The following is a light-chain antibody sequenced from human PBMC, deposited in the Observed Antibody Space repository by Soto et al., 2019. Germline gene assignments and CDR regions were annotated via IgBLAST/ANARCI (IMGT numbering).Light chain of an antibody. J-gene: IGKJ1*01. CDR1: QSVSTY. V-gene: IGKV3-11*01. Sequence: EIVLTQSPATLSLSPGERATLSCRASQSVSTYLAWYQQKHGQAPRLLIYDASSRATGIPARFSGSGSGTEFTLTISSLEPEDFAIYYCQQRSSWPVTFGQGTRVEIK. CDR2: DAS. CDR3: QQRSSWPVT.